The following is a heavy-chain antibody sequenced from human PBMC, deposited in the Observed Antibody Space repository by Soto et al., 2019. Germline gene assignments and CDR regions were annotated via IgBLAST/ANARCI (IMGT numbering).Heavy chain of an antibody. J-gene: IGHJ4*02. V-gene: IGHV3-23*01. D-gene: IGHD2-2*01. Sequence: GGSLRLSCAASGFTFSSYAMSWVRQAPGKGLEWVSAISGSGGSTYYADSVKGRFTISRDNSKNTLYLQMNSLRAEDTAVYYCAKVPSQYQMIGRDGYWGQGTLVTVYS. CDR2: ISGSGGST. CDR3: AKVPSQYQMIGRDGY. CDR1: GFTFSSYA.